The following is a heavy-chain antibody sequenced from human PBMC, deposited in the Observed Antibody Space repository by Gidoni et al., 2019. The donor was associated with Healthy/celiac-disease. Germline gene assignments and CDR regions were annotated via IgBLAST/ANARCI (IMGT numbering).Heavy chain of an antibody. J-gene: IGHJ4*02. D-gene: IGHD2-2*01. CDR3: ARQDCSSTSCYFTMTAYYFDY. V-gene: IGHV4-39*01. Sequence: TYYNPSLKSRVTISVDTSKNQFSLKLSSVTAADTAVYYCARQDCSSTSCYFTMTAYYFDYWGQETLVTVSS. CDR2: T.